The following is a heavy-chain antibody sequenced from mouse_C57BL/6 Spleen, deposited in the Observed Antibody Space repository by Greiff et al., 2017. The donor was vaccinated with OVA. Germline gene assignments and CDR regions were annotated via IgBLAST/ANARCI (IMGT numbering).Heavy chain of an antibody. CDR3: TPYYYGSSPFAY. V-gene: IGHV14-4*01. J-gene: IGHJ3*01. CDR2: IDPENGDT. D-gene: IGHD1-1*01. CDR1: GFNIKDDY. Sequence: DVKLVESGAELVRPGASVKLSCTASGFNIKDDYMHWVKQRPEQGLEWIGWIDPENGDTEYASKFQGKATITADTSSNTAYLQLSSLTSEDTAVYYCTPYYYGSSPFAYWGQGTLVTVSA.